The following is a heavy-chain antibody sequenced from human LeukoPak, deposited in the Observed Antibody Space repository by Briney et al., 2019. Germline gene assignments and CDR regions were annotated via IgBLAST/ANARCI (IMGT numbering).Heavy chain of an antibody. CDR1: GFIFDDYG. V-gene: IGHV3-20*04. CDR3: AGGRIAVADTDYYYGMDV. CDR2: INWNGGST. Sequence: GGSLRLSCAASGFIFDDYGMNWVRQAPGKGLEWVPGINWNGGSTGYADSVKGRFTISRDNGKNSLYLQMNSLRAEDTASYYCAGGRIAVADTDYYYGMDVWGQGTTVIVSS. D-gene: IGHD6-19*01. J-gene: IGHJ6*02.